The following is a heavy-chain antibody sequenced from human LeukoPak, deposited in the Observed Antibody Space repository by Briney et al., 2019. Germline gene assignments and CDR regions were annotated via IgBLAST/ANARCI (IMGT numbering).Heavy chain of an antibody. D-gene: IGHD6-13*01. Sequence: SETLSLTCAVYGGSFSGYYWSWIRQPPGKGLEWIGEINHSGSTNYNPSLKSRVTILVDTSKNQFSLKLSSVTAADTAVYYCARRGAAAATDDYWGQGTLVTVSS. CDR3: ARRGAAAATDDY. CDR1: GGSFSGYY. CDR2: INHSGST. J-gene: IGHJ4*02. V-gene: IGHV4-34*01.